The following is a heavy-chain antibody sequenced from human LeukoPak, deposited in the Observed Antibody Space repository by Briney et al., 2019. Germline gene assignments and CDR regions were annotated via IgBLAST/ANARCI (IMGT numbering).Heavy chain of an antibody. V-gene: IGHV1-69*05. D-gene: IGHD3-22*01. CDR1: GVTFSSYA. J-gene: IGHJ3*02. CDR3: VRRLYYYDSSSHDAFDI. Sequence: AASLKLSCTASGVTFSSYAMSWVRQAPGQGLEWMAGIIPIGGRANYAESVKGRVTITTDESTSTAYMQMSSLRSADTAVYYCVRRLYYYDSSSHDAFDIWGQGTMVTVSS. CDR2: IIPIGGRA.